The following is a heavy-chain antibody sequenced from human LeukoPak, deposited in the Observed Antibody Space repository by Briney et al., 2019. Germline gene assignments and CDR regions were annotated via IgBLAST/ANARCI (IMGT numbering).Heavy chain of an antibody. Sequence: SVKVSCKSSGCTFNNSANSWVRQAPGQGLEWLGGIMPLFGTAGYAQKFQGRVTITKDKSTRTVYLELTSLTSDDTTVYYCARDVHGDYGSGWFDPRGQGTLGSVSS. J-gene: IGHJ5*02. V-gene: IGHV1-69*05. CDR3: ARDVHGDYGSGWFDP. CDR2: IMPLFGTA. CDR1: GCTFNNSA. D-gene: IGHD4-17*01.